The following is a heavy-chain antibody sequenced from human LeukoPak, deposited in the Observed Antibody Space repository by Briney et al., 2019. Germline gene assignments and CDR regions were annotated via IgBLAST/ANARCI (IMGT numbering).Heavy chain of an antibody. Sequence: GGSLRLSCAASGFTFSTYAMSWVRQAPGKGLEWVSTFTGGEGITHYADSVKGRFTISRDNSKNTLYLQMNSLRAEDTAVYYCARVPYSSSWYYFDYWGQGTLVTVSS. CDR1: GFTFSTYA. CDR3: ARVPYSSSWYYFDY. V-gene: IGHV3-23*01. D-gene: IGHD6-13*01. J-gene: IGHJ4*02. CDR2: FTGGEGIT.